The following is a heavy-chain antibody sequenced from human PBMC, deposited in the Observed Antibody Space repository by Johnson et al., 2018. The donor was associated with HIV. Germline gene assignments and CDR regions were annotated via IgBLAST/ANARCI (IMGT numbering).Heavy chain of an antibody. V-gene: IGHV3-13*01. CDR1: GFTFSSYD. Sequence: VQLVESGGGLVQPGGSLRLSCAASGFTFSSYDMHWVRQATGKGLEWVSAIGTAGDTYYPGSVKGRFTISRENAKNSLHLQMNSLRVGDTAVYYCAKEDYYGSGSYDAFDIWGQGTMVTVSS. CDR2: IGTAGDT. CDR3: AKEDYYGSGSYDAFDI. D-gene: IGHD3-10*01. J-gene: IGHJ3*02.